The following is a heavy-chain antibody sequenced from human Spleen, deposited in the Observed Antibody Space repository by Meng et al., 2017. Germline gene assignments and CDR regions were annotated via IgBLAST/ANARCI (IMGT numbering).Heavy chain of an antibody. Sequence: ASVKVSCKASGYTFPRYGISWVRQAPGQGLEWMGGISAYNGDTNYAQNLQGRVTLTTDTSTSTAYMELRSLRSDDTAVYYCARGGAAGYYDSSGYYFDAFDIWGQGTLVTVSS. CDR2: ISAYNGDT. J-gene: IGHJ3*02. CDR1: GYTFPRYG. CDR3: ARGGAAGYYDSSGYYFDAFDI. V-gene: IGHV1-18*01. D-gene: IGHD3-22*01.